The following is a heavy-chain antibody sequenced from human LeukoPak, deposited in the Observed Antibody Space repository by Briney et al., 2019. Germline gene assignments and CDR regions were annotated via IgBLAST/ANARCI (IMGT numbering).Heavy chain of an antibody. Sequence: GGSLRLSCAASGFTFSSYTMNWVRQAPGKGLEWVSSISSSSGYIYYADSTKGRFTISRDNAKSSLYLQMNSLRAEDTAVYYCARDQKYYDILTGSNWFDPWGQGTLVTVSS. CDR3: ARDQKYYDILTGSNWFDP. CDR1: GFTFSSYT. D-gene: IGHD3-9*01. J-gene: IGHJ5*02. V-gene: IGHV3-21*01. CDR2: ISSSSGYI.